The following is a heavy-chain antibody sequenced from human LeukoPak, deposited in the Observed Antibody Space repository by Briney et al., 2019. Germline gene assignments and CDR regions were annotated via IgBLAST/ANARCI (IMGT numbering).Heavy chain of an antibody. D-gene: IGHD4-17*01. CDR3: ARQIYGDLYYFDY. Sequence: SQTLSLTCTVSGGSISSGDYYWSWIRQPPGKGLEWIGYIYYSGSSYYIPSLKSRVTMSVNTSKNQFSLRLSSVTAADTAVYYCARQIYGDLYYFDYWGQGTLVTVSS. V-gene: IGHV4-30-4*01. CDR1: GGSISSGDYY. J-gene: IGHJ4*02. CDR2: IYYSGSS.